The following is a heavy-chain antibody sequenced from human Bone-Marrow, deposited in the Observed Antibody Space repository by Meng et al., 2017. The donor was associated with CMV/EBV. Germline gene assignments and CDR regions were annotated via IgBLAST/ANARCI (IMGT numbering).Heavy chain of an antibody. CDR3: ATAVAGRGRTHYYGMDV. J-gene: IGHJ6*02. Sequence: GESLKISCAASGFTFSSYEMNWVRQAPGKGLEWVSYISSSGSTIYYADSVKGRFTISRDNAKNSLYLQMNSLRAEDTAVYYCATAVAGRGRTHYYGMDVWGQGTTVTFYS. CDR2: ISSSGSTI. D-gene: IGHD6-19*01. CDR1: GFTFSSYE. V-gene: IGHV3-48*03.